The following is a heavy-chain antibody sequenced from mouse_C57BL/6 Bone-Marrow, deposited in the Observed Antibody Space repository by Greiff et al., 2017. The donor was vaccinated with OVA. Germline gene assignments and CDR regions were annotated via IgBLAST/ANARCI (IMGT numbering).Heavy chain of an antibody. CDR2: IDPSDSYT. CDR3: AWRRAY. CDR1: GYTFTSYW. V-gene: IGHV1-50*01. J-gene: IGHJ3*01. Sequence: QVQLKQPGAELVKPGASVKLSCKASGYTFTSYWMQWVKQRPGQGLEWIGEIDPSDSYTNYNQKFKGKATLTVDTSSSTAYMQLSSLTSEDSAVYYCAWRRAYWGQGTLVTVSA.